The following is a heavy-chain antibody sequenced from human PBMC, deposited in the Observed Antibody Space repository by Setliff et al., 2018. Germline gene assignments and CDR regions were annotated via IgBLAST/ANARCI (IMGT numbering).Heavy chain of an antibody. D-gene: IGHD5-12*01. Sequence: PSETLSLTCTVSDGSLSTHYWSWIRQPPGKGLEFIGYVYYSGTANYSPSLRSRLTISVDTSKNQFSLKLRSVTAADTAVYYCARGGTFRYFDFWGQGAPVTVSS. CDR1: DGSLSTHY. CDR2: VYYSGTA. V-gene: IGHV4-59*11. J-gene: IGHJ4*02. CDR3: ARGGTFRYFDF.